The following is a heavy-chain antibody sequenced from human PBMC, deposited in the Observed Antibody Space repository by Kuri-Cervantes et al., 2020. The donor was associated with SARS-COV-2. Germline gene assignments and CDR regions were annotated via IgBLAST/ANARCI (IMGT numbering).Heavy chain of an antibody. V-gene: IGHV3-9*01. CDR3: AKESWYEDSRLGYFDL. CDR1: GFTFDDYA. Sequence: SLKISCAASGFTFDDYAMHWVRQAPGEGLEWVSGISWNSGSIGYADSVKGRFTISRDNAKNSLYLQMNSLRAEDTALYYCAKESWYEDSRLGYFDLWGRGTLVTVSS. CDR2: ISWNSGSI. D-gene: IGHD2-15*01. J-gene: IGHJ2*01.